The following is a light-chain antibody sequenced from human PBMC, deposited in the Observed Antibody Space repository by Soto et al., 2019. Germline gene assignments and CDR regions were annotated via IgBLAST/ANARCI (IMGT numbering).Light chain of an antibody. V-gene: IGKV1-39*01. Sequence: DIQMTQSPSSLSASVGDRVSITCRANQTIRNFLQWYQQKPGKVPKFLIYAASSLVDGVPSRFSGSGSGADFTLTISSLQPEDFATYYCPQSYSIPYTFGQGTKLDIK. CDR3: PQSYSIPYT. CDR1: QTIRNF. J-gene: IGKJ2*01. CDR2: AAS.